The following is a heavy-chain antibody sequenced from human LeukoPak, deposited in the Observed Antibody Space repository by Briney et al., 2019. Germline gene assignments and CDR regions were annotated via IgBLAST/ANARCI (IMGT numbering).Heavy chain of an antibody. Sequence: GGSLRLSCAASGFIFDNYAIHWVRQAPGKGLEWVSLVDGDGDDTYYADSVKGRFTISRDNSKNSLYLQMNSLRSEDTALYYCARDRYDYRWGSTGGHLDYWGQGTLVTVSS. CDR1: GFIFDNYA. V-gene: IGHV3-43*02. CDR3: ARDRYDYRWGSTGGHLDY. D-gene: IGHD3-16*01. CDR2: VDGDGDDT. J-gene: IGHJ4*02.